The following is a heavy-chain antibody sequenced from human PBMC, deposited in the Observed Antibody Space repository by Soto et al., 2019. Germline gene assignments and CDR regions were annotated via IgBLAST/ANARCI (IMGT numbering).Heavy chain of an antibody. V-gene: IGHV6-1*01. CDR2: TYYRSKWYN. CDR1: GDSVSSNSAA. D-gene: IGHD6-19*01. Sequence: PSQTLSLTCAISGDSVSSNSAAWNWIRQSPSRGLERLGRTYYRSKWYNDYAVSVKSRITINPDTPKNQFSLQLNSVTPEDTAVYYCAREGYSSGWYASDAFDIWGQGTMVTVSS. CDR3: AREGYSSGWYASDAFDI. J-gene: IGHJ3*02.